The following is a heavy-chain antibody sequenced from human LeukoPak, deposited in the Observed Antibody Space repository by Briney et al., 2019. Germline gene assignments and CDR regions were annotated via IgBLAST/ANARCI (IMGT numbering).Heavy chain of an antibody. CDR1: GGTFSSYA. D-gene: IGHD3-10*01. CDR2: IIPIFGTA. Sequence: SVKVSCKASGGTFSSYAISWVRQAPGQGLEWMGGIIPIFGTANYAQKFQGRVTITADESTSTAYMELSSLRSEDAAVYYCARFSRGVGGGGPIDYWGQGTLVTVSS. CDR3: ARFSRGVGGGGPIDY. J-gene: IGHJ4*02. V-gene: IGHV1-69*13.